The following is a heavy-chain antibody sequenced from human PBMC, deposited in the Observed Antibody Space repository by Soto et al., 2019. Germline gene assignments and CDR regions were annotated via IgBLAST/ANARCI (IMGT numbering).Heavy chain of an antibody. CDR1: GGSISSYY. D-gene: IGHD1-26*01. Sequence: SETLSLTCTVSGGSISSYYWSWIRQPPGKGLEWIGYIYYSGSTNYNPSLKSRVTISVDTSKNQFSLKLTPVTAADTAVYYCARRYGGNFDYWGQGTLVTVSS. J-gene: IGHJ4*02. CDR2: IYYSGST. CDR3: ARRYGGNFDY. V-gene: IGHV4-59*01.